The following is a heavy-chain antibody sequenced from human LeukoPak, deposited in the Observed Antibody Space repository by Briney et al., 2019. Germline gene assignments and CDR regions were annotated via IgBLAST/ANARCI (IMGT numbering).Heavy chain of an antibody. D-gene: IGHD3-10*01. Sequence: SETLSLTCTVSGGSISSYYWSWLRQPPGKGLEWIGYIYYSGSTNYNPSLKSRVTISVDTSKNQFSLKLSSVTAADTAVYYCARGDSMVRGVIPFDYWGQGTLVTVSS. CDR2: IYYSGST. CDR3: ARGDSMVRGVIPFDY. J-gene: IGHJ4*02. CDR1: GGSISSYY. V-gene: IGHV4-59*01.